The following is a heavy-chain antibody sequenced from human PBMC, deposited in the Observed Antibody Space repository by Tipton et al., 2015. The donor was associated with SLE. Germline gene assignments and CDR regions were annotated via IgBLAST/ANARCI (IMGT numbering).Heavy chain of an antibody. CDR1: GGSISSGGYS. CDR2: IYHSGST. V-gene: IGHV4-30-2*01. J-gene: IGHJ5*02. Sequence: TLSLTCAVSGGSISSGGYSWSWIRQPPGKGLEWIGYIYHSGSTYYNPSLKSRVTISVDRSKNQFSLKLNSVTAADTAVYYCARDIPVRGSYRGGCFDPWGQGTLVTFSS. CDR3: ARDIPVRGSYRGGCFDP. D-gene: IGHD3-16*02.